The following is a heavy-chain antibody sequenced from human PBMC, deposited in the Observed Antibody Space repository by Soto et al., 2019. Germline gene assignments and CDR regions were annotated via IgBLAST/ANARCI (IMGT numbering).Heavy chain of an antibody. CDR1: GGSISSYF. D-gene: IGHD6-6*01. J-gene: IGHJ6*03. CDR3: ATRIPPRPGDFYYFFDV. CDR2: IYHSGTT. V-gene: IGHV4-59*01. Sequence: QVQLQESGPGLVKPSETLSLTCTVSGGSISSYFWSWIRQPPGQGLEWIGYIYHSGTTNYNPSLKSRVTMSIDTSKNQFSLKLNSVTAADTAVYYCATRIPPRPGDFYYFFDVWGSGTTVTVSS.